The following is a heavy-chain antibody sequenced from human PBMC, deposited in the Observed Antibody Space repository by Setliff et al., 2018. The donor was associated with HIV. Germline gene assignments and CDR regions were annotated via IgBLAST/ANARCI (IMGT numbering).Heavy chain of an antibody. Sequence: SETLSLTCTVSGGSIISGDHYWSWIRQPPGKGLEWIDYIYYSGSTYYNPSLKSRVTISVDTSKNQFSVKLSSVTAADTAVYYCARDAPTVYANGWFDPWGQGTLVTVSS. CDR2: IYYSGST. CDR3: ARDAPTVYANGWFDP. J-gene: IGHJ5*02. D-gene: IGHD2-8*01. CDR1: GGSIISGDHY. V-gene: IGHV4-30-4*08.